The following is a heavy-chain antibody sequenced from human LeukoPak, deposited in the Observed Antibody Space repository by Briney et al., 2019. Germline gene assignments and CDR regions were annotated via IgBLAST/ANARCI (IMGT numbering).Heavy chain of an antibody. Sequence: ASVKVSCKAFGYTFTNYYMRWVRQAPGQGLEWMGIFNPSGGTTTFAQKFQGRVTMTRDTSTSTLYMELSSLRSEDTAVYYCARDHYYGSGSSYGGPDYWGQGTLVTVSS. CDR2: FNPSGGTT. CDR3: ARDHYYGSGSSYGGPDY. D-gene: IGHD3-10*01. J-gene: IGHJ4*02. CDR1: GYTFTNYY. V-gene: IGHV1-46*01.